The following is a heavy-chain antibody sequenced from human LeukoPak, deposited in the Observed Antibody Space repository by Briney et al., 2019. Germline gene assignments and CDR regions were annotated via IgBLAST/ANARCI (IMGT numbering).Heavy chain of an antibody. Sequence: ASVKVSCKASGYTFTSYGISWVRQATGQGLEWMGWISAYNGNTNYAQKLQGRVTMTTDTSTSTAYMELRSLRSDDTAVYYCARTPVVRGVIMWFDPWGQGTLVTVSS. J-gene: IGHJ5*02. D-gene: IGHD3-10*01. CDR3: ARTPVVRGVIMWFDP. CDR1: GYTFTSYG. V-gene: IGHV1-18*01. CDR2: ISAYNGNT.